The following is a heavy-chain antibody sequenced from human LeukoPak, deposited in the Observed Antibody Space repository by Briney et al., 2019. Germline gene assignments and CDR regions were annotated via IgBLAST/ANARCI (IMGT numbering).Heavy chain of an antibody. Sequence: PGGSLRLSCAASGFTFTNYFMSWVRQAPGKGLEWVASIKHDGSEKYYVDSVRGRFTISRDNTMNSLYLQMSSLRAEDTAVYCATDRGWRTSGYYLYYFEYWGQGTLVTYSS. D-gene: IGHD3-3*01. CDR1: GFTFTNYF. V-gene: IGHV3-7*01. J-gene: IGHJ4*02. CDR3: ATDRGWRTSGYYLYYFEY. CDR2: IKHDGSEK.